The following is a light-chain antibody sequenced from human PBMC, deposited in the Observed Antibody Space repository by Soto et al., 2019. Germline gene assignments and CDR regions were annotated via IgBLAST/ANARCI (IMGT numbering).Light chain of an antibody. CDR3: LQDYDYPRT. CDR1: QGIRAD. J-gene: IGKJ1*01. Sequence: AIQMNQSPSSLSASVGDRVTITCRASQGIRADLGWYQQKPGEAPKLLIYGTSTLHTGVPSRFSGSGSGADFTLTISSLQPEDFATYYCLQDYDYPRTFGQGTKVEIK. V-gene: IGKV1-6*01. CDR2: GTS.